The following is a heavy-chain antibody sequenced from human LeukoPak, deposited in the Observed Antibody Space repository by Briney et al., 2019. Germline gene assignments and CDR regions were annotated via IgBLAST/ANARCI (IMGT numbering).Heavy chain of an antibody. J-gene: IGHJ4*02. CDR1: GFTFDDYP. D-gene: IGHD6-13*01. V-gene: IGHV3-49*03. CDR2: IRRKAYGTTT. CDR3: ARDSSRSWYSSFFDF. Sequence: GGSLRLSCTTSGFTFDDYPMSWFRQAPGKGLEWIGFIRRKAYGTTTDYAASVKGRFTISRDDSKGVAYLQMTGRKTEDTAVYYCARDSSRSWYSSFFDFWGQGTRVTVSS.